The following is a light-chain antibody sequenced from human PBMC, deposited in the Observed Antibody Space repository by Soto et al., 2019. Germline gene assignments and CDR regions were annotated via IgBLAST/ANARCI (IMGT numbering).Light chain of an antibody. Sequence: IQMTRSPSTLSASVGDKITITCRASQSINNRLAWHQQKPGKAPKLLIYAASTLQSGVPSRFSGSGSGTDFTLSISSLQPEDFATYYCQQFKSYPLTFGGGTKVDI. J-gene: IGKJ4*01. CDR2: AAS. CDR1: QSINNR. CDR3: QQFKSYPLT. V-gene: IGKV1-5*01.